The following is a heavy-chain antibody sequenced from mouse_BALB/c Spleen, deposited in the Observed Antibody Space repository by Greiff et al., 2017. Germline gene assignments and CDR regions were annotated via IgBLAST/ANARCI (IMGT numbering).Heavy chain of an antibody. CDR3: ERAAKITTNAMDY. Sequence: VQLQQSGAELVRPGTSVKVSCKASGYAFTNYLIEWVKQRPGQGLEWIGVINPGSGGTNYNEKFKGKATLTADKSSSTAYMQLSSLTSEDSAVYSGERAAKITTNAMDYWGQGTSVTVSS. D-gene: IGHD2-4*01. V-gene: IGHV1-54*01. CDR2: INPGSGGT. J-gene: IGHJ4*01. CDR1: GYAFTNYL.